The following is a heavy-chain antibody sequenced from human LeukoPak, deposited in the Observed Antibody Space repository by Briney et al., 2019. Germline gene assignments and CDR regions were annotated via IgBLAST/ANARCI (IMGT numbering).Heavy chain of an antibody. J-gene: IGHJ6*03. CDR1: GFSFSSHG. CDR2: IIGGAGGT. V-gene: IGHV3-23*01. D-gene: IGHD2-15*01. CDR3: ARYSEVYYYVDV. Sequence: GGSLRLSCAASGFSFSSHGMSWVRQAPGKGLEWVSGIIGGAGGTYYADSVKGRFTISRDNAKNTLYLQMNSLRAEDTAVYFCARYSEVYYYVDVWGAGTTVIVSS.